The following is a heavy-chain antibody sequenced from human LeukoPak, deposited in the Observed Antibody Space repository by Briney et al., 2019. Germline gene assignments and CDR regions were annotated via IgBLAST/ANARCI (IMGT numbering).Heavy chain of an antibody. D-gene: IGHD2-21*02. CDR1: GFTFSSYE. Sequence: GGSLRLSCAASGFTFSSYEMNWVRQAPGKGLEWVSYISSSGSTIYYADSVKGRFTISRDNAKNSLYLRMNSLRAEDTAVYYCAREFSLYCGGDCYSDYWGQGTLVTVSS. CDR3: AREFSLYCGGDCYSDY. J-gene: IGHJ4*02. CDR2: ISSSGSTI. V-gene: IGHV3-48*03.